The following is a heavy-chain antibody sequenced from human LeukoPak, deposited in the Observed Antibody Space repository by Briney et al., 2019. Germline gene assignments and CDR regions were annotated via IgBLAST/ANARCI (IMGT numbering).Heavy chain of an antibody. CDR3: VRRGDASSGWGDHDY. Sequence: PGGSLRLSCAASGFTFNRNAISWVRQALGKGLEWVSTTGGSGDKTFYADSVKGRFTISRDNSKNMLHLQMSSLTGEDTALYYCVRRGDASSGWGDHDYWGQGALVTVSS. D-gene: IGHD6-19*01. CDR2: TGGSGDKT. J-gene: IGHJ4*02. V-gene: IGHV3-23*01. CDR1: GFTFNRNA.